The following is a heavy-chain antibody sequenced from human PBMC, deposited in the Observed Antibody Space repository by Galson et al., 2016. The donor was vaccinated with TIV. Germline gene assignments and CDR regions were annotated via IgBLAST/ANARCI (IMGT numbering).Heavy chain of an antibody. D-gene: IGHD2-21*01. J-gene: IGHJ6*03. Sequence: SLRLSCAASGFTVSSNYMSWVRQAPGKGLEWVAVTTYDDSQKYYAHSVRGRFTIPRDNSKNTLFLQMDSLTEEDTALYYCARETNCGGDCYSTEGFPYYYMDVWGKGTTVTVSS. CDR2: TTYDDSQK. CDR3: ARETNCGGDCYSTEGFPYYYMDV. V-gene: IGHV3-30*19. CDR1: GFTVSSNY.